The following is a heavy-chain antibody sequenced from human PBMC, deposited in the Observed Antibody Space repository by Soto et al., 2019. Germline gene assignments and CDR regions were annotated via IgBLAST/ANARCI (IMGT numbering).Heavy chain of an antibody. CDR2: INHSGST. D-gene: IGHD5-12*01. Sequence: SETLSLTCAVYGGSFSGYYWSWIRQPPGKGLEWSGEINHSGSTNYNPSLKSRVTISVDTSKNQFSLKPSSVTAADTAVYYCARGWCLRLGCAFDIWGQGTMVTVSS. CDR1: GGSFSGYY. V-gene: IGHV4-34*01. CDR3: ARGWCLRLGCAFDI. J-gene: IGHJ3*02.